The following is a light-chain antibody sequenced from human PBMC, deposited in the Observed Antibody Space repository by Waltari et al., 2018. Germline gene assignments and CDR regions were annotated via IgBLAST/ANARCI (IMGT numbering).Light chain of an antibody. CDR3: CSYAGSHVV. CDR2: EGS. Sequence: QSALTQPASVSGSPGQSITIPCTGTTRDGGSYTLVSWYQQHPGKAPKLMIYEGSKRPSGVSNRFSGSKSGNTASLTISGLQAEDEADYYCCSYAGSHVVFGGGTKLTVL. J-gene: IGLJ2*01. V-gene: IGLV2-23*01. CDR1: TRDGGSYTL.